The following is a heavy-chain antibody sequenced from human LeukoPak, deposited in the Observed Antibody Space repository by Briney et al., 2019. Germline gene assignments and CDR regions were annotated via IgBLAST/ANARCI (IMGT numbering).Heavy chain of an antibody. Sequence: GASVKVSCKASGYTFTSYGISWVRQAPGQGLEWMGWISAYNGNTNYAQKLQGRVTMTTDTSTSTAYMELRSLRSDDTAVYYCARNPDIVVVPAAMPYYYYYYMDVWGKGTTVTVSS. CDR3: ARNPDIVVVPAAMPYYYYYYMDV. D-gene: IGHD2-2*01. J-gene: IGHJ6*03. V-gene: IGHV1-18*01. CDR1: GYTFTSYG. CDR2: ISAYNGNT.